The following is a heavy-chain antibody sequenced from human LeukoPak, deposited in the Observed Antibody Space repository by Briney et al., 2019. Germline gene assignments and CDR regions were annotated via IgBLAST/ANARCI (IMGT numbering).Heavy chain of an antibody. CDR2: IKQDGSEK. V-gene: IGHV3-7*01. Sequence: PGGSLRPSCAASGFTFSSYWMSWVRQAPGKGLEWVANIKQDGSEKYYVDSVKGRFTISRDNAKNSLYLQMNSLRAEDTAVYYCAREYSSSWYNWFDPWGQGTLVTVSS. CDR1: GFTFSSYW. CDR3: AREYSSSWYNWFDP. J-gene: IGHJ5*02. D-gene: IGHD6-13*01.